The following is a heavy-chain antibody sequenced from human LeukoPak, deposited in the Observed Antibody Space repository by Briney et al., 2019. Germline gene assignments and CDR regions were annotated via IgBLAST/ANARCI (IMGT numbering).Heavy chain of an antibody. J-gene: IGHJ5*02. CDR3: ARGGLPAVAAPGWFDP. D-gene: IGHD2-15*01. CDR1: GYTFTSYD. V-gene: IGHV1-8*01. Sequence: ASVKVSCKASGYTFTSYDINWVRQATGQGLEWMGWMNPNSGNTGYAQKFQGRVTMTRNTSISTAYMELSSLRSEDTAVYYCARGGLPAVAAPGWFDPWGQGTLVTVSS. CDR2: MNPNSGNT.